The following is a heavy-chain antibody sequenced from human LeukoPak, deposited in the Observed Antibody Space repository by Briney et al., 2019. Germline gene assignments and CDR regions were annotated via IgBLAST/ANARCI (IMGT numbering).Heavy chain of an antibody. J-gene: IGHJ4*02. CDR3: ARYVVYGSGKYYFDY. V-gene: IGHV4-39*01. D-gene: IGHD3-10*01. Sequence: SETLSLTCTVSGGSVSSTTYYWSWIRQPPGKGLEWIASINYSGSTYYNPSLKSRVTISVGTSESQFSLKLSSVTAADTAVYYCARYVVYGSGKYYFDYWGQGTLVTVSS. CDR2: INYSGST. CDR1: GGSVSSTTYY.